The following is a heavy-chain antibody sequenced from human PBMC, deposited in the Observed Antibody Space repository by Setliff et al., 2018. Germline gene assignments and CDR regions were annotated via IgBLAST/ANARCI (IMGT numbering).Heavy chain of an antibody. CDR1: GYTFTGYY. CDR2: INPNSGGT. Sequence: ASVKVSCKASGYTFTGYYMHWVRQAPGQGLEWMGWINPNSGGTNYAQKFQGWVTMTRDTSISTAYMELSRLRSAETAVYYCARDLLYSGSYFGYYYGMDVWGQGTTGTVSS. D-gene: IGHD1-26*01. V-gene: IGHV1-2*04. CDR3: ARDLLYSGSYFGYYYGMDV. J-gene: IGHJ6*02.